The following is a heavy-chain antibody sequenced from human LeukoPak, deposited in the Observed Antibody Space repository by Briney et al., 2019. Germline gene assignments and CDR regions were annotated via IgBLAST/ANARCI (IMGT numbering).Heavy chain of an antibody. CDR3: ARDRLGDYDHSAYYDK. CDR2: ICDSGRTI. D-gene: IGHD3-22*01. Sequence: GGSLSLSCAASGFTFSYYYMSWIRQAPGKGLEWVSYICDSGRTIYYADSVKGRFTISRDNAKNSVYLQMNNLRAEDTAVYYCARDRLGDYDHSAYYDKWGQGPLVTVSS. CDR1: GFTFSYYY. J-gene: IGHJ1*01. V-gene: IGHV3-11*01.